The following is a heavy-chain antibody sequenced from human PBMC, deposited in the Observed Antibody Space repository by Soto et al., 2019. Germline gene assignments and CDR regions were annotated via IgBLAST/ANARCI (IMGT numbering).Heavy chain of an antibody. Sequence: KTSETLSLTCTVSGVSIGSYYWSWIRQPPGKGLEWIGYIHYSGSTKYNPSLKSRVTISIDTSKSQFSLKLSSVTAADTAAYYCARVGWTTVGYYFDYWGQGALVTVSS. J-gene: IGHJ4*02. CDR3: ARVGWTTVGYYFDY. CDR2: IHYSGST. D-gene: IGHD2-8*02. V-gene: IGHV4-59*01. CDR1: GVSIGSYY.